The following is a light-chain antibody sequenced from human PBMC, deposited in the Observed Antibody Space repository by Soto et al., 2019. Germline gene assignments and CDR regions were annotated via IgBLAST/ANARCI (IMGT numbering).Light chain of an antibody. CDR1: KLGDRY. CDR2: LDT. V-gene: IGLV3-1*01. CDR3: QAWDDTTGVV. J-gene: IGLJ2*01. Sequence: SYELTQPPSVSVSPGQTASIPCSGDKLGDRYACWYQQKPGQSPVLVIYLDTKRPSGIPERFSGSNSGNTATLTISGTQAKDEADYYCQAWDDTTGVVFGGGTKLTVL.